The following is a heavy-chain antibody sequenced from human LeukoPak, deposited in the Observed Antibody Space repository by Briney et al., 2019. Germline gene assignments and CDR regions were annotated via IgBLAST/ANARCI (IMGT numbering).Heavy chain of an antibody. Sequence: GGSLRLSCAASGFTFSSYSMNWVRQAPGKGLEWVSYISSSSTIYYADSVKGRFTISRDNAKNSLYLQMNSLRADDTAVYYCARGVRVSRSDAFDIWGQGTMVTVSS. CDR3: ARGVRVSRSDAFDI. CDR2: ISSSSTI. J-gene: IGHJ3*02. V-gene: IGHV3-48*01. CDR1: GFTFSSYS. D-gene: IGHD6-13*01.